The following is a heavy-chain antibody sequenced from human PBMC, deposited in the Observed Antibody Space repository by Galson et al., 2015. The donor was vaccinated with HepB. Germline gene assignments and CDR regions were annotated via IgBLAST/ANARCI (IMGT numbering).Heavy chain of an antibody. CDR3: ARGQGAGYSSSPWFDY. D-gene: IGHD6-13*01. V-gene: IGHV4-61*01. J-gene: IGHJ4*02. CDR2: IFYSGST. CDR1: GGSVSSGTYY. Sequence: ETLSLTCTVSGGSVSSGTYYWSWIRQPPGKGLEWMGYIFYSGSTNYNPSLKSQVTISIDTSRNQFSLKLSSVTAADTAVYYCARGQGAGYSSSPWFDYWGQGTPVTVSS.